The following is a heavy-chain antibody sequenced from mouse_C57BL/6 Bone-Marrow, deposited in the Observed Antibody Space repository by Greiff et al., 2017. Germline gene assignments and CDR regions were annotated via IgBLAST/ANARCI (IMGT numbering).Heavy chain of an antibody. CDR3: ARGGYYGRGAIDY. CDR1: GYTFTSYW. Sequence: QVQLQQPGAELVKPGASVKMSCKASGYTFTSYWITWVKQRPGQGLEWIGDIYPGSGSTNYNEKFKSKATLTVDTSSSTAYMQLISLTSEDAAVDYCARGGYYGRGAIDYWGQGTSVTVSS. J-gene: IGHJ4*01. CDR2: IYPGSGST. V-gene: IGHV1-55*01. D-gene: IGHD1-2*01.